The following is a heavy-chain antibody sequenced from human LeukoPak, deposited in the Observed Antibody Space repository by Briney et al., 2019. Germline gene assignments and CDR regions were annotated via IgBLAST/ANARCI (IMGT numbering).Heavy chain of an antibody. CDR2: INPNSGGT. CDR1: GYTFTGYY. J-gene: IGHJ4*02. CDR3: AREIGPIQLHLWGSAFDY. V-gene: IGHV1-2*02. Sequence: ASVKVSCKASGYTFTGYYMHWVRQAPGQGLEWMGWINPNSGGTNYAQKFQGRVTMTRDTSISTAYVELSRLRSEDTAVYYCAREIGPIQLHLWGSAFDYWGQGTLVTVSS. D-gene: IGHD5-18*01.